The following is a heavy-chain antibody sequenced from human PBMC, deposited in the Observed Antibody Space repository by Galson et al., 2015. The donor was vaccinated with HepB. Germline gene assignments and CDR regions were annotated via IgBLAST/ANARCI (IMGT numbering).Heavy chain of an antibody. CDR3: AQLGTGY. D-gene: IGHD7-27*01. V-gene: IGHV3-53*01. Sequence: SLRLSCAASGFSVYSNYMNWVRQAPGKGLEWVSLIYSSNSSTNYADFVRGRFTISRDTSKNTVYLQMSRLRADDTAMYYCAQLGTGYWGRGTLVIVSS. CDR1: GFSVYSNY. CDR2: IYSSNSST. J-gene: IGHJ4*02.